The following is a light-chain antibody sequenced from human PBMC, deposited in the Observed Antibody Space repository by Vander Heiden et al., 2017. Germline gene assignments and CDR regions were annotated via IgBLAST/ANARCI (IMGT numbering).Light chain of an antibody. V-gene: IGKV4-1*01. CDR1: QRVLYSSNNKNY. CDR2: YAS. Sequence: DIVMTQPPDSLAVSLGERATINCKSSQRVLYSSNNKNYLAWYQQKPGQPPKLLIYYASTRESGVPDRFSGSGSGTEFTLTISSLQAEDVAVYYCQQYYSTPWTFGQGTKVEIK. J-gene: IGKJ1*01. CDR3: QQYYSTPWT.